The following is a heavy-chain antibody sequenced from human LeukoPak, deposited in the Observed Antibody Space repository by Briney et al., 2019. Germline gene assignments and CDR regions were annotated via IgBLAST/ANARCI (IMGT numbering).Heavy chain of an antibody. J-gene: IGHJ4*02. CDR2: IYYSGST. Sequence: SETLSLTCTVSAGSISSDYWSWIRQPPGKGLEWIGHIYYSGSTKYNSSLKSRVTMSVDTSKSQFSLRLSSVTAADTAIYYCARLVITGYTSTRYLFDYWGQGTLVTVSS. CDR3: ARLVITGYTSTRYLFDY. D-gene: IGHD6-13*01. V-gene: IGHV4-59*08. CDR1: AGSISSDY.